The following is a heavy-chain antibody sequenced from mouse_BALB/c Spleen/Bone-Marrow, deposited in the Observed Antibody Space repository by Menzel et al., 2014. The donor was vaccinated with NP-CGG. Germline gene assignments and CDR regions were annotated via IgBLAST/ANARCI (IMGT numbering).Heavy chain of an antibody. CDR2: INPGSSTI. J-gene: IGHJ4*01. D-gene: IGHD2-10*02. CDR1: GFDFSRYW. CDR3: ARLAVWGDMDY. Sequence: EVMLVESGGGLVQPGGSLNLSCAASGFDFSRYWMSWARQAPGKGQEWIGEINPGSSTINYTPSLKDKFIISGDNAKNTLYLQMSKVRSEDTALYYCARLAVWGDMDYWGQGTSVTVFS. V-gene: IGHV4-2*02.